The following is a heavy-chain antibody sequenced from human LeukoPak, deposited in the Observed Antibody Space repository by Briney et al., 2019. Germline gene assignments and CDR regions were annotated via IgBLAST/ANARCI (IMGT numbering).Heavy chain of an antibody. CDR3: GKDIGSGWSFNY. CDR2: IKGNGDTT. CDR1: GFTFHTYA. D-gene: IGHD6-19*01. V-gene: IGHV3-43*02. Sequence: GGSLRLSCAASGFTFHTYAMHWVRQAPGKGLEWVSLIKGNGDTTYNADSVKGRFTISRDNSKNSLYLQINSLRTEDTALYYWGKDIGSGWSFNYWGQGTLVTVSS. J-gene: IGHJ4*02.